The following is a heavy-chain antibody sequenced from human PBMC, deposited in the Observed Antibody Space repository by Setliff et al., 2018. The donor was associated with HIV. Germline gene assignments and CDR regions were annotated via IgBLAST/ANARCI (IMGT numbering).Heavy chain of an antibody. J-gene: IGHJ4*02. CDR3: ARSSSTWYTAGFDY. V-gene: IGHV4-34*01. Sequence: PSETLSLTCAVYGGSFSDYFWSWIRQPPGKGLEWIGEINHSGFTKYNPSLKSRVTISVDTSKKQFSLRLRSVTGADTAVYYCARSSSTWYTAGFDYWGQGALVTVSS. D-gene: IGHD6-13*01. CDR2: INHSGFT. CDR1: GGSFSDYF.